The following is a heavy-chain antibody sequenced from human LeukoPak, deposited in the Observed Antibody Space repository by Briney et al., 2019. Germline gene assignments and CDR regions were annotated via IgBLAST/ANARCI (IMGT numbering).Heavy chain of an antibody. Sequence: PGGSLRLSCAASGFTFSSYSMNWVRQAPGKGLEWVSSISSSSSYIYYADSVKGRFTTSRDNAKNSLYLQMNSLRAEDTAVYYCAGDVYYYYGMDVWGQGTTVTVSS. CDR2: ISSSSSYI. V-gene: IGHV3-21*01. J-gene: IGHJ6*02. CDR1: GFTFSSYS. CDR3: AGDVYYYYGMDV.